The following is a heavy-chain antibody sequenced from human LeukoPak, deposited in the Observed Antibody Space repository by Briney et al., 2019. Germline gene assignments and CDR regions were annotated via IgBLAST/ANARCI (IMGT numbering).Heavy chain of an antibody. CDR2: FDPEDGET. CDR3: ATDLKRWGQTGAFDI. Sequence: ASAKVSCKVSGYTLTELSMHWVRQAPGKGLEWMGGFDPEDGETIYAQKFQGRVTMTEDTSTDTAYMELSSLRSEDTAVYYCATDLKRWGQTGAFDIWGQGTMVTVSS. J-gene: IGHJ3*02. D-gene: IGHD1-26*01. V-gene: IGHV1-24*01. CDR1: GYTLTELS.